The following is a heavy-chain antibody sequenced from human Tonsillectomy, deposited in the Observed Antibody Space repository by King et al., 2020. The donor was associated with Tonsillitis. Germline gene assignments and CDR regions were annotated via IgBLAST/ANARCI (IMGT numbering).Heavy chain of an antibody. CDR2: ISYDGSNK. Sequence: QLVQSGGGVVQPGRSLRLSCAASGFTFSSYGMHWVRQAPGKGLEWVAVISYDGSNKYYADSVKGRFTISRDNSKNTLYLQMNSLRAEDTAVYYCAKDPRQCPFDYYYYYGMDVWGQGTTVTVSS. D-gene: IGHD3-3*01. V-gene: IGHV3-30*18. CDR3: AKDPRQCPFDYYYYYGMDV. J-gene: IGHJ6*02. CDR1: GFTFSSYG.